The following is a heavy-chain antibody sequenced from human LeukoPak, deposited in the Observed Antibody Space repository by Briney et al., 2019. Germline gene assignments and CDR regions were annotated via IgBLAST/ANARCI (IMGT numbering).Heavy chain of an antibody. J-gene: IGHJ6*03. D-gene: IGHD3-10*01. Sequence: PSETLSLTCTVSGGSISSYYWSWIRQPPGEGLEWIGYIYYIGSTNYNPSLTSRFTISVDTPKNQFSLKLGSVTAADTAMYYCARVSGLGSPYYYYMDVWGKGTTVTVSS. CDR2: IYYIGST. CDR3: ARVSGLGSPYYYYMDV. CDR1: GGSISSYY. V-gene: IGHV4-59*01.